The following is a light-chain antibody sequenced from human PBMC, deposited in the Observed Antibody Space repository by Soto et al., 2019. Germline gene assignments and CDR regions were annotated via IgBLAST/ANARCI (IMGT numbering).Light chain of an antibody. V-gene: IGKV1-12*01. CDR1: QGISSR. CDR3: QQADSFPLT. Sequence: DIQMTQSPSSVSASVGDIVTITCRASQGISSRLAWYQQKPGKAPNLLIYAASRLQSGVPSRFSGTGSGTDFTLTISSLQPEDFAIYDCQQADSFPLTFGGGNKVEVK. J-gene: IGKJ4*01. CDR2: AAS.